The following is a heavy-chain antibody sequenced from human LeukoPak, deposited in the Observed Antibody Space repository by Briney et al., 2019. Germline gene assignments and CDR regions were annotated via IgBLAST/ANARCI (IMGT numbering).Heavy chain of an antibody. CDR1: GFTFSSYA. V-gene: IGHV3-23*01. CDR3: AKDRPNYYGSNGHYYKLNGDC. Sequence: GGSQRLSCAASGFTFSSYAMSWVRQAPGKGLEWVSSITSSGAATYYADSVKGRFTISRDNSDNTLYLQMNSLRAEDTAVYYCAKDRPNYYGSNGHYYKLNGDCWGQGTLVTVSS. CDR2: ITSSGAAT. J-gene: IGHJ4*02. D-gene: IGHD3-22*01.